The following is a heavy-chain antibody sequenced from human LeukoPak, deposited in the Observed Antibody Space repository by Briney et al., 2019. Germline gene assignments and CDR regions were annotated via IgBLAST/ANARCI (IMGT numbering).Heavy chain of an antibody. J-gene: IGHJ4*02. D-gene: IGHD3/OR15-3a*01. CDR3: AYWTQR. CDR1: GDSVSSNDAA. Sequence: SQTLSLTCAISGDSVSSNDAAWYWLRQSPSRGLEWLGRTYYRSKWSSDYAVSVKSRIAINSDTSRNQISLQLNPVTPEDTAVYYCAYWTQRWGPGILVTVSS. CDR2: TYYRSKWSS. V-gene: IGHV6-1*01.